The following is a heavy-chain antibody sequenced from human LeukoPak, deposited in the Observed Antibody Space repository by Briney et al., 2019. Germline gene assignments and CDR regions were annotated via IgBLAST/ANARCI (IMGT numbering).Heavy chain of an antibody. CDR2: ISGSGVST. CDR3: AKGTSVGPSFFDY. D-gene: IGHD3-16*01. V-gene: IGHV3-23*01. J-gene: IGHJ4*02. CDR1: GFTLSSYG. Sequence: GGSLRLSCAASGFTLSSYGMSWVRQAPGKGLEWVSAISGSGVSTYYADSVKGRFTISRDNSKNTLYLQMNSLRAEDTAVYYCAKGTSVGPSFFDYWGQGTLVTVSS.